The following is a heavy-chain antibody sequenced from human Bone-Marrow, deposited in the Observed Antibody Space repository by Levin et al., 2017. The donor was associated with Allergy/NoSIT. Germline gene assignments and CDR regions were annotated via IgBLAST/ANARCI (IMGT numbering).Heavy chain of an antibody. CDR1: GGTFSSYA. CDR3: ARGSYCSSTSCYLRAFDI. Sequence: KISCKASGGTFSSYAISWVRQAPGQGLEWMGGIIPIFGTANYAQKFQGRVTITADESTSTAYMELSSLRSEDTAVYYCARGSYCSSTSCYLRAFDIWGQGTMVTVSS. D-gene: IGHD2-2*01. V-gene: IGHV1-69*01. CDR2: IIPIFGTA. J-gene: IGHJ3*02.